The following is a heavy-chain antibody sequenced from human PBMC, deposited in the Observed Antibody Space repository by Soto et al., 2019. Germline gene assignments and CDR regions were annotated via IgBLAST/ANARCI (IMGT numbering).Heavy chain of an antibody. V-gene: IGHV3-74*01. CDR3: ARSGEKDYGDY. CDR1: GFTFSSHW. Sequence: EVQLVESGGGLVQPGGSLRLSCAASGFTFSSHWMHWVRQVPGKGLVWVSRISTDGSSTNYADSVKGRFTISRDNTKNTLYLQMTSLRAEDTAVYYCARSGEKDYGDYWGQGTLVTVSS. J-gene: IGHJ4*02. CDR2: ISTDGSST. D-gene: IGHD2-21*01.